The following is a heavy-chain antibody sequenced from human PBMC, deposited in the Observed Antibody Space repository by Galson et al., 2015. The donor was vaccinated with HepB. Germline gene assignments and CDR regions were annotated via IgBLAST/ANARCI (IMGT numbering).Heavy chain of an antibody. CDR1: GYTFTSYG. J-gene: IGHJ3*02. Sequence: SVKVSCKASGYTFTSYGISWVRQAPGQGLEWMGWISAYNGNTNYAQKLQGRVTMTTDTSTSTAYMELRSLRSDDTAVYYCAIGARGGFWSEPGTFDIWGQGTMVTVSS. V-gene: IGHV1-18*01. D-gene: IGHD3-3*01. CDR2: ISAYNGNT. CDR3: AIGARGGFWSEPGTFDI.